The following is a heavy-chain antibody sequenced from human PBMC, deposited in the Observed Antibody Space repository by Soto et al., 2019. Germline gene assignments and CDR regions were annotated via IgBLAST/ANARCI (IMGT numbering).Heavy chain of an antibody. D-gene: IGHD3-3*01. V-gene: IGHV3-23*01. J-gene: IGHJ6*02. CDR3: AKSRRRITIFGVVISNAPSQYGMDV. Sequence: PGGSLRPSCAASGFTFSSDAMSWVRQAPGKGLEWVSAISGSGGSTYYADSVKGRFTISRDNSKNTLYLQMNSLRAEDTAVYYCAKSRRRITIFGVVISNAPSQYGMDVWGQGTTVTVSS. CDR1: GFTFSSDA. CDR2: ISGSGGST.